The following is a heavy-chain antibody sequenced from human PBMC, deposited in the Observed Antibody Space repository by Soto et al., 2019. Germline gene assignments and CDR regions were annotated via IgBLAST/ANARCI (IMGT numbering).Heavy chain of an antibody. CDR3: ARWGQSTGGNWFDP. Sequence: QVQLVQSGAEVKKPGSSVKVSCKASGGTFSSYAISWVRQAPGPGLEWLGGLIPIFGTANDAQKFQGRGTITADESTSTAYMELSGLRSEDTAVYYCARWGQSTGGNWFDPGGQGTLVTVSS. J-gene: IGHJ5*02. CDR2: LIPIFGTA. CDR1: GGTFSSYA. D-gene: IGHD3-16*01. V-gene: IGHV1-69*01.